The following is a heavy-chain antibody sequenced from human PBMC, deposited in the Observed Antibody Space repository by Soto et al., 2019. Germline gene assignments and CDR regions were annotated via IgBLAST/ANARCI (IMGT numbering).Heavy chain of an antibody. V-gene: IGHV4-34*01. Sequence: SETLSLTCAVYGGSFSGYYWSWIRQPPGKGLEWIGEINHSGSTNYNPSLKSRVTISVDTSKNQFSLKLSSVTAADTAVYYCASTVHFDWSYYYYYMDVWGKGTTVTVSS. CDR2: INHSGST. CDR3: ASTVHFDWSYYYYYMDV. D-gene: IGHD3-9*01. CDR1: GGSFSGYY. J-gene: IGHJ6*03.